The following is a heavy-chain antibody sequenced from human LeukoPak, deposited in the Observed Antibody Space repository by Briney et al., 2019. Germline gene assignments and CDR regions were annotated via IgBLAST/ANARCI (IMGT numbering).Heavy chain of an antibody. CDR2: IIPIFGTA. Sequence: ASVKVSCKASGGTFSSYAISWVRQAPGQGLEWMGGIIPIFGTANYAQKFQGRVTITADESTSTAYMELSSLRSEDTAAYYCARDGVPYYYDSSGYYDGFDYWGQGTLVTVSS. V-gene: IGHV1-69*13. J-gene: IGHJ4*02. CDR3: ARDGVPYYYDSSGYYDGFDY. CDR1: GGTFSSYA. D-gene: IGHD3-22*01.